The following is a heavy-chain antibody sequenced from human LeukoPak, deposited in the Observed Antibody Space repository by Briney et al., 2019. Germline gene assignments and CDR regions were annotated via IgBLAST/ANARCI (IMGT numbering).Heavy chain of an antibody. D-gene: IGHD3-3*01. CDR2: INHSGST. CDR1: GGSFSGHY. CDR3: ARIPSTLFWSGYNGFYYYGMDV. J-gene: IGHJ6*02. V-gene: IGHV4-34*01. Sequence: SETLSLTCAVYGGSFSGHYWSWIRQPPGKGLGWIGEINHSGSTDYNPSLKSRVTISVDTSKNQFSLKLSSVTAADTAVYYCARIPSTLFWSGYNGFYYYGMDVWGQGTTVTVSS.